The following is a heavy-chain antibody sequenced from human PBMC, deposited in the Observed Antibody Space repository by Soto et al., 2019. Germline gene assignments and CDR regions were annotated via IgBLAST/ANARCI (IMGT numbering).Heavy chain of an antibody. D-gene: IGHD2-15*01. V-gene: IGHV3-11*06. CDR3: ASCSGGSCYYFDY. J-gene: IGHJ4*02. CDR2: ISSSSSYT. CDR1: GFTFSDYY. Sequence: GGSLRLSSGASGFTFSDYYMIWIRQAPGKGMEWVSYISSSSSYTNYADSVKGRFTISRDNAKNSLYLQMNSLRAEDTAVYYCASCSGGSCYYFDYWGQGTLVTVSS.